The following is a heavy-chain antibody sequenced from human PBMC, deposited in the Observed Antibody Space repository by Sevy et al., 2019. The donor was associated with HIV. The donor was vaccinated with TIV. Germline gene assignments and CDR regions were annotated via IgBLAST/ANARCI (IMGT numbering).Heavy chain of an antibody. J-gene: IGHJ4*02. D-gene: IGHD1-26*01. CDR1: GLTFSTYS. CDR2: INTDQSST. V-gene: IGHV3-74*01. CDR3: VRGRPTYFDS. Sequence: GGSLRLSCAASGLTFSTYSMNWVRQAPGKGLVWVSHINTDQSSTTYADSVKGRFTISRDNAKNTLYLQLNSLRDDDTAVYYCVRGRPTYFDSWGQGTLVTVSS.